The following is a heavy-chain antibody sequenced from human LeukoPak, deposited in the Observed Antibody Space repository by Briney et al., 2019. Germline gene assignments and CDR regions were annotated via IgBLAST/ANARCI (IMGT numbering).Heavy chain of an antibody. V-gene: IGHV4-38-2*02. CDR3: ARVTIAARQPYNWFDP. Sequence: SETLSLTCTVSGYSISSGYYWGWIRQPPGKGLEWIGSIYHSGSTYYNPSLKSRVTISVDTSKNQFSLKLSSVTAADTAVYYCARVTIAARQPYNWFDPWGQGTLVTVSS. J-gene: IGHJ5*02. CDR2: IYHSGST. D-gene: IGHD6-6*01. CDR1: GYSISSGYY.